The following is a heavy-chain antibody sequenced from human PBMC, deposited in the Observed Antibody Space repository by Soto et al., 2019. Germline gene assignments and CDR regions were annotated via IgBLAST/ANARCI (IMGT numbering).Heavy chain of an antibody. CDR3: ARDRTFSDGDYYYGMDV. Sequence: QVQLQESGPGLVKPSQTLSLTCTVSGGSISSGGYYWSWIRQHPGKGLEWIGYIYYSGSTYYNPSLKSRVTISVDTSKNQFSLKLSSVPAADTAVYYCARDRTFSDGDYYYGMDVWGQGTTVTVSS. V-gene: IGHV4-31*03. CDR1: GGSISSGGYY. CDR2: IYYSGST. J-gene: IGHJ6*02.